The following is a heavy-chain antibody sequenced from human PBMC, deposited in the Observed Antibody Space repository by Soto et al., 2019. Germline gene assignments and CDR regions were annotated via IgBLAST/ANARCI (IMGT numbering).Heavy chain of an antibody. CDR3: ARIAYCGGDCYSVFVAFES. Sequence: GGSLRLSCAASGFTFNNYAMSWVRQAPWKGLEWVSSISSSSYIYYADSVKGRFTISRDNAKNSLYLQMNSLRAEDTAVYYCARIAYCGGDCYSVFVAFESWGQGTMVTVSS. V-gene: IGHV3-21*01. J-gene: IGHJ3*02. CDR2: ISSSSYI. D-gene: IGHD2-21*01. CDR1: GFTFNNYA.